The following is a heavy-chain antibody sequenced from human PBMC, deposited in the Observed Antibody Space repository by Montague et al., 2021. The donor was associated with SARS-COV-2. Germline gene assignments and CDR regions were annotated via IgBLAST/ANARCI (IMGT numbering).Heavy chain of an antibody. J-gene: IGHJ6*02. CDR1: GFSLSTSGMC. V-gene: IGHV2-70*01. Sequence: PALVKPTQTLTLTCTFSGFSLSTSGMCVSWIRQPPGKALEWLALIDWDDDKYYSTSLKTRLTISKDTSKNQVVLTMTNMDPVDTATYYCARIGTVRGVIAEPHLYYGMDVWGQGTTVTVSS. D-gene: IGHD3-10*01. CDR2: IDWDDDK. CDR3: ARIGTVRGVIAEPHLYYGMDV.